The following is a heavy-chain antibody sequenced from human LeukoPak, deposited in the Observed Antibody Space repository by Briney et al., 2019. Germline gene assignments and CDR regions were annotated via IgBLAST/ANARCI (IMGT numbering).Heavy chain of an antibody. Sequence: SETLSLTCAVYGGSFSGYYWSWIRQPPGKGREWIGEINHSGSTNYNPSLKSRVTISVDTSKNQFSLKLSSVTAADTAVYYCARGGYCSSTSCYTDYWGQGTLVTVSS. CDR1: GGSFSGYY. CDR2: INHSGST. V-gene: IGHV4-34*01. CDR3: ARGGYCSSTSCYTDY. D-gene: IGHD2-2*02. J-gene: IGHJ4*02.